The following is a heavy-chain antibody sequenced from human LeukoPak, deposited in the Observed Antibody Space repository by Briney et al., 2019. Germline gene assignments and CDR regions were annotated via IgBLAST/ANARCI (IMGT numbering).Heavy chain of an antibody. CDR1: GDPISNYY. CDR2: IFYSGST. CDR3: ARYNSGWSYFDY. V-gene: IGHV4-59*01. Sequence: AETLSLTCTVSGDPISNYYWSWIRQPPGKGLDWIGYIFYSGSTNYNPSLKSRVTMSVGTSKSQFSLKLSSVTAADTAIYYCARYNSGWSYFDYWGQGTLVTVSS. D-gene: IGHD6-19*01. J-gene: IGHJ4*02.